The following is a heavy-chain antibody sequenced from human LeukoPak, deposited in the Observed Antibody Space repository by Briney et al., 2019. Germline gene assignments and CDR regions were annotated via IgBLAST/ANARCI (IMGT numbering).Heavy chain of an antibody. Sequence: GGSLRLSCAASGFTFDDYAMHWVRQAPGKGLEWVSLISWNGGSTYYADSVKGRFTISRDNSKSSLYLQMNSLRAEDTALYYCARDMRVDTAMVEQVLYDYWGQGGLVTVSP. J-gene: IGHJ4*02. D-gene: IGHD5-18*01. CDR3: ARDMRVDTAMVEQVLYDY. CDR1: GFTFDDYA. CDR2: ISWNGGST. V-gene: IGHV3-43D*03.